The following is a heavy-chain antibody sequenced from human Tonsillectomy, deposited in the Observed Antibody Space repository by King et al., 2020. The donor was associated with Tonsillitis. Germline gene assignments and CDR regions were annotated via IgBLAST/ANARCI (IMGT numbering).Heavy chain of an antibody. CDR3: ARVHGDYKILTGFDF. D-gene: IGHD3-9*01. Sequence: VQLVESGAEVKKPGASVRVSCKASGYTFTSYGITWVRQAPGQGLEWMGWISAYNGNTNYAQKVQGRVAMTTDTSTSTAYMELRSLRSDDTAVYYCARVHGDYKILTGFDFWGQGTLVTVSS. J-gene: IGHJ4*02. CDR2: ISAYNGNT. V-gene: IGHV1-18*04. CDR1: GYTFTSYG.